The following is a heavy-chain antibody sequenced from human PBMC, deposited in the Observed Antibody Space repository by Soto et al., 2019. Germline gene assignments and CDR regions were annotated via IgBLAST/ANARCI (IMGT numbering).Heavy chain of an antibody. CDR3: VHRQRYDWNDGGWFDP. CDR1: GFSLGTSRVG. Sequence: QITLKESGPTLVKPTQPLTLTCTFSGFSLGTSRVGVAWIRQPPGKALEWLAFIYWNDDKRYSPSLRSRLTISRDTSKTQVVSTMTNMDPVDTATYYCVHRQRYDWNDGGWFDPWGQGTLVTVSS. D-gene: IGHD1-1*01. V-gene: IGHV2-5*01. J-gene: IGHJ5*02. CDR2: IYWNDDK.